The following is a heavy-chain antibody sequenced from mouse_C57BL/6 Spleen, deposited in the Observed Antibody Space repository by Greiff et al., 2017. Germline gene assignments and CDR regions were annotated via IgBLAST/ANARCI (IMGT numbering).Heavy chain of an antibody. D-gene: IGHD2-4*01. CDR1: GFTFSSYA. Sequence: DVHLVESGGGLVKPGGSLKLSCAASGFTFSSYAMSWVRQTPEKRLEWVATISDGGSYTYYPDNVKGRFTISRDNAKNNLYLQMSHLKAEDTAMCYCTREHYDNATWFADWGQGTLVTVSA. J-gene: IGHJ3*01. CDR2: ISDGGSYT. V-gene: IGHV5-4*01. CDR3: TREHYDNATWFAD.